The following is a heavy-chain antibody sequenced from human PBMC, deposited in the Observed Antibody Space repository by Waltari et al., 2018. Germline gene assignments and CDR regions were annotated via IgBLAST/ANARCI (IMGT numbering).Heavy chain of an antibody. V-gene: IGHV3-30*18. CDR1: GFSFSASG. CDR2: RSFDGYNK. D-gene: IGHD1-1*01. J-gene: IGHJ4*02. CDR3: AKETQSDGNAGLEF. Sequence: HVQIVESGGAVVQPGRSLRLSCAASGFSFSASGMHWVRQAPGKGLEGVALRSFDGYNKFYVDSVQGRFTISRDNSKNLMYLEMRDLRSEDTATYYCAKETQSDGNAGLEFWGQGTVVTVSS.